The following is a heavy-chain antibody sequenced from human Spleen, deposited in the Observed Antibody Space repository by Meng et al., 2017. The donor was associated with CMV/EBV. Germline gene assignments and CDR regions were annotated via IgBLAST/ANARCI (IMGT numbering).Heavy chain of an antibody. CDR3: ATEVLYYYYGMDV. V-gene: IGHV4-39*07. CDR2: IYYSGTT. J-gene: IGHJ6*02. D-gene: IGHD2/OR15-2a*01. CDR1: GGSVDTSNYY. Sequence: GSLRLSCTVSGGSVDTSNYYWAWIRQPPGKALEWIGSIYYSGTTFYNPSLRSRVTISVDTSKNQFSLKLGSVTAADTAVYYCATEVLYYYYGMDVWGQGTTVTVSS.